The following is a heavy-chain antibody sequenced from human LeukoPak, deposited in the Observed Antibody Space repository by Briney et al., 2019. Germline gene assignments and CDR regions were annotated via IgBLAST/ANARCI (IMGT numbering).Heavy chain of an antibody. CDR3: ARDVRVKQQLTIRGSDYFYYMDV. CDR1: GGTFSSFA. D-gene: IGHD6-13*01. CDR2: IIPIFGTA. V-gene: IGHV1-69*13. J-gene: IGHJ6*03. Sequence: SVKVSCKASGGTFSSFALSWVRQAPGQGLEWMGGIIPIFGTANYPQKFQGRVTIYSDASTSTDYMELSSLRSEDTAVYYCARDVRVKQQLTIRGSDYFYYMDVWGNGTTVIVSS.